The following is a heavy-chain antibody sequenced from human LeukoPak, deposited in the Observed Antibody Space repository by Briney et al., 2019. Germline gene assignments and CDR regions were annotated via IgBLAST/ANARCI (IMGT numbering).Heavy chain of an antibody. V-gene: IGHV3-74*01. D-gene: IGHD3-3*01. Sequence: GGSLRLSCAASGFIFRDYWMLWVRQAPGKGLIWVSRIDRDGFPTIYADSVKGRFTVSRNNARNTLYLQMNNLRDDDSAVYYWAASPWSGPLDFWGKGPLVSVSS. CDR2: IDRDGFPT. J-gene: IGHJ4*02. CDR3: AASPWSGPLDF. CDR1: GFIFRDYW.